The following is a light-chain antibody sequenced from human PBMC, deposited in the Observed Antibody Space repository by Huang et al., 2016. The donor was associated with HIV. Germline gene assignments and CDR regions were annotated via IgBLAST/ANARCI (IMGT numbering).Light chain of an antibody. CDR1: QSFSSS. V-gene: IGKV1-39*01. CDR2: AAS. Sequence: DIQMTQSPSSLSASVGDRVTISCRSSQSFSSSLNWYQQRPGKAHKLLIYAASSLQSGVPSRFSVSGSGTDFSLTINSLQPEDFATYYGQQSDSTPYTFGQGTKLEIK. CDR3: QQSDSTPYT. J-gene: IGKJ2*01.